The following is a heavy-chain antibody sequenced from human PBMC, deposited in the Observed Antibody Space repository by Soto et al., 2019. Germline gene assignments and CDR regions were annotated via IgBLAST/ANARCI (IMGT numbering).Heavy chain of an antibody. V-gene: IGHV3-30-3*01. CDR2: ISYDGSNK. Sequence: QVQLVESGGGVVQPGRSLRLSCAASGFTFSSYAMHWVRQAPGKGLEWVAVISYDGSNKYYAYSVKGRITISIDNSKNPLYLQMTSLRAEDTAGYSCARGQSTLDTAMAYAMAVWGQGTTVTFS. D-gene: IGHD5-18*01. CDR3: ARGQSTLDTAMAYAMAV. CDR1: GFTFSSYA. J-gene: IGHJ6*02.